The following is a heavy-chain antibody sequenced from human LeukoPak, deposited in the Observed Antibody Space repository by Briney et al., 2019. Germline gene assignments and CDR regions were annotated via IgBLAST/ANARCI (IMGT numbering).Heavy chain of an antibody. CDR3: ARDLQYYDILTGYYNKGGFDY. CDR2: FSSSSSYI. Sequence: GGSLRLSCAASGFPFSSFSMNWVRKAQGKGLEWASSFSSSSSYIYYADSVKGRFTISRDNAKNSLYLQMNSLRAEDTAVYYCARDLQYYDILTGYYNKGGFDYWGQGTLVTVSS. V-gene: IGHV3-21*01. J-gene: IGHJ4*02. CDR1: GFPFSSFS. D-gene: IGHD3-9*01.